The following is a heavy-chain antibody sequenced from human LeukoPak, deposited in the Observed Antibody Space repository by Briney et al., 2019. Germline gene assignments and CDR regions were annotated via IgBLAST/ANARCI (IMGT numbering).Heavy chain of an antibody. D-gene: IGHD1-1*01. Sequence: ASVKVSCTASGYTFTGYYMHWVRQAPGQGLEWMGWINPNSGGTNYAQKFQGRVTMTRDTSISTAYMELSRLRSDDTAVYYCARDLFWNDEAYYYSYMDVWGKGTTVTVSS. J-gene: IGHJ6*03. CDR2: INPNSGGT. V-gene: IGHV1-2*02. CDR3: ARDLFWNDEAYYYSYMDV. CDR1: GYTFTGYY.